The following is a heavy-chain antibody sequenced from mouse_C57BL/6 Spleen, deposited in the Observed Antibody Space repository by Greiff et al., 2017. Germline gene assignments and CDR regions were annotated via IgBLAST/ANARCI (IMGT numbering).Heavy chain of an antibody. CDR3: ASMVTTPFAY. CDR2: INPNNGGT. D-gene: IGHD2-2*01. CDR1: GYTFTDYY. V-gene: IGHV1-26*01. J-gene: IGHJ2*01. Sequence: VQLQQSGPELVKPGASVKISCKASGYTFTDYYMNWVKQSHGKSLEWIGDINPNNGGTSYNQKFKGKATLTVDKSSSTAYMELRSLTSEDSAVYYCASMVTTPFAYWGQGTTLTVSS.